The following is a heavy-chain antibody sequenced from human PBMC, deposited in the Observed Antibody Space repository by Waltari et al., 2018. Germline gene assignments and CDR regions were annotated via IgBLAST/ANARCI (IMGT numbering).Heavy chain of an antibody. V-gene: IGHV4-39*01. CDR2: IYYSGST. CDR3: ARHFYDSSGYYSNWFDP. Sequence: QLQLQESGPGLVKPSETLSLTCTVSGGSISSSSYYWGWIRQPPGKGLEWIGSIYYSGSTYSNPSLKGRVTISVDTSKNQFSLKLSSVTAADTAVYYCARHFYDSSGYYSNWFDPWGQGTLVTVSS. CDR1: GGSISSSSYY. D-gene: IGHD3-22*01. J-gene: IGHJ5*02.